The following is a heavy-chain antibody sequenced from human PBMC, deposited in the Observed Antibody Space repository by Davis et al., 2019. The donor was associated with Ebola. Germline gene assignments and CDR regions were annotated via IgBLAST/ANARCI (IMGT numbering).Heavy chain of an antibody. CDR1: GYIFTNYG. Sequence: ASVKVSCKASGYIFTNYGINWVRQAPGQGLEWMGWISVYNGNTKYAQKLQGRVTMTTDTSTGTAYMELRSLRSDDTAVYFCARTSIVGTTTTASDIWGQGTMVTVSS. CDR3: ARTSIVGTTTTASDI. J-gene: IGHJ3*02. V-gene: IGHV1-18*01. D-gene: IGHD1-26*01. CDR2: ISVYNGNT.